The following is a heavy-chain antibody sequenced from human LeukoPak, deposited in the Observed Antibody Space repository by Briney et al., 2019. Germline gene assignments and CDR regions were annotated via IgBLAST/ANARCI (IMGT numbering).Heavy chain of an antibody. Sequence: GASVKVSCKASGYTFTGYYMHWVRQAPGQGLEWMGWINPNSGGTNYAQKFQGRVTMTRDTSISTAYMELGRLRSDDTAVYYCARDTEGRYNWFDPWGQGTLVTVSS. CDR1: GYTFTGYY. D-gene: IGHD2-8*02. CDR2: INPNSGGT. J-gene: IGHJ5*02. V-gene: IGHV1-2*02. CDR3: ARDTEGRYNWFDP.